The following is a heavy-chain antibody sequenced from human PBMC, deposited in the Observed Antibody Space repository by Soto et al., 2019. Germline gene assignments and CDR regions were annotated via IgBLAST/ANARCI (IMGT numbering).Heavy chain of an antibody. CDR2: ISGSGGST. V-gene: IGHV3-23*01. J-gene: IGHJ4*02. CDR3: AKRGDYSNYEGVFDY. CDR1: GFTFSSYA. Sequence: EVQLLESGGGLVQPGGSLRLSCAASGFTFSSYAMSWVRQAPGKGLEWVSAISGSGGSTYYADSVKGRFTISRDNSKNTLYLQMNSLRAEDTALYYCAKRGDYSNYEGVFDYWGQGTLVTVSS. D-gene: IGHD4-4*01.